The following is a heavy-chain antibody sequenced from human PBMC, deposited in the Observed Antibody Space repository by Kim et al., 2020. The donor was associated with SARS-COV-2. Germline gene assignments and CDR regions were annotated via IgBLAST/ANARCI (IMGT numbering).Heavy chain of an antibody. J-gene: IGHJ4*02. Sequence: ASVKVSCKASGYTFTTYFIHWVRQAPGQGLECMGIIRPGGDSTTYAQKFQGRVTMTRDTSTNTVYMELNSLTSEDTAVYYCATDRGSSSPFDHWGQGTLVTVSS. CDR2: IRPGGDST. CDR1: GYTFTTYF. CDR3: ATDRGSSSPFDH. V-gene: IGHV1-46*01. D-gene: IGHD6-6*01.